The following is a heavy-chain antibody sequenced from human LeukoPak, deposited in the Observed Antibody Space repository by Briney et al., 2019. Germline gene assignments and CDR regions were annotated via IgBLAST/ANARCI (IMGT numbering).Heavy chain of an antibody. CDR3: ARDGRDIVVVPAAIKGGNNWFDP. Sequence: SETLSLTCTVSGGSFSNYYWSWIRQPPGKGLEWIGYIYYSGSTNYNPSLKSRVTISVDTSKNQFSLNLSSVTAADTAVYYCARDGRDIVVVPAAIKGGNNWFDPWGQGTLVTVSS. J-gene: IGHJ5*02. D-gene: IGHD2-2*01. CDR2: IYYSGST. CDR1: GGSFSNYY. V-gene: IGHV4-59*12.